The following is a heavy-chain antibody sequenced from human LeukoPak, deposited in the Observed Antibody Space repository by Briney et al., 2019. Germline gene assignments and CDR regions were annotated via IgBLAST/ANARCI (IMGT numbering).Heavy chain of an antibody. CDR1: GFTFSSYG. Sequence: PGGALRLSCAASGFTFSSYGMHWVRQAPGKGLEWVAVISYDGSNKYYSDSVRGRFTISRDNSKNTLYLQMNSLRAEDTAVYYCAKVMGRRLLWFGDGNYFDYWGQGTRVTVSS. V-gene: IGHV3-30*18. J-gene: IGHJ4*02. CDR3: AKVMGRRLLWFGDGNYFDY. D-gene: IGHD3-10*01. CDR2: ISYDGSNK.